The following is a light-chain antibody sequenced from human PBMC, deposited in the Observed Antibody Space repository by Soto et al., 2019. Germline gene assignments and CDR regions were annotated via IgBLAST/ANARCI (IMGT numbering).Light chain of an antibody. CDR1: SSDVGGYNY. V-gene: IGLV2-8*01. J-gene: IGLJ2*01. CDR3: SSYAASNNLGV. CDR2: EVS. Sequence: QSVLTQPPSASGSPGQSVTISCIGTSSDVGGYNYVSWYQQHPGKAPKLMYEVSKRPSGVPDRFSGSKSGNTASLTVSGLQAEDEADYYCSSYAASNNLGVFGGGTKLTVL.